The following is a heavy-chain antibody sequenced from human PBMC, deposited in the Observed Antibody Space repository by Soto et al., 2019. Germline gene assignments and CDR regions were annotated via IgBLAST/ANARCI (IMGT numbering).Heavy chain of an antibody. Sequence: ASETLSLTCAVYGGPFSCYYWSWIRQPPGKGLEWIGEINHSGSTNYNPSLKSRVTISVDTSKNQFSLKLSSVTAADTAVYYCARGASGYYDSSGYYSPYYFDYWGQGTLVTVSS. CDR2: INHSGST. CDR1: GGPFSCYY. V-gene: IGHV4-34*01. D-gene: IGHD3-22*01. CDR3: ARGASGYYDSSGYYSPYYFDY. J-gene: IGHJ4*02.